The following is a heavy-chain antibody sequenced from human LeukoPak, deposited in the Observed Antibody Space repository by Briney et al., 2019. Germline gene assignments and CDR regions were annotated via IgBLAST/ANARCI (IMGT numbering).Heavy chain of an antibody. Sequence: ASVKVSCKASGYTFTGYYIHWVRQAPGQGLEWMGWINPNSGGTHSAQRLQGRVTMTWDTSISTVYMEFSRLRSDDTAVYFCARVNLYGYTDYWGQGTLVTVSS. CDR2: INPNSGGT. V-gene: IGHV1-2*02. J-gene: IGHJ4*02. D-gene: IGHD5-18*01. CDR3: ARVNLYGYTDY. CDR1: GYTFTGYY.